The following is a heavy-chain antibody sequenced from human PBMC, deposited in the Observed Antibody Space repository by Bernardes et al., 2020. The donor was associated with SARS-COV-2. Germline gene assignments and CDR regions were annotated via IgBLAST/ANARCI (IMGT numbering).Heavy chain of an antibody. CDR2: INPKTGDT. Sequence: ASVKVSCKASGYTFTGYYIHWVRQAPGQGLEWMGWINPKTGDTNLAQKFLGRVTMTRDTSISTAYMELSSLRSDDTAVYYCARACEDNYDTSGYYPSSTYYFDYWGQGTLVAVSS. CDR1: GYTFTGYY. D-gene: IGHD3-22*01. CDR3: ARACEDNYDTSGYYPSSTYYFDY. V-gene: IGHV1-2*02. J-gene: IGHJ4*02.